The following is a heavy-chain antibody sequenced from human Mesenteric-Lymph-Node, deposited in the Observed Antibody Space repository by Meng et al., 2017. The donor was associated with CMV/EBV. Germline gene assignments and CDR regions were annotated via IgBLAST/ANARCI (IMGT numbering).Heavy chain of an antibody. J-gene: IGHJ2*01. CDR2: IRYDGSNK. CDR1: TFSSYG. Sequence: TFSSYGMHWVRQAPGKGLEWVAFIRYDGSNKYYADSVKGRFTISRDNSKNTLYLQMNSLRAEDTAVYYCAKGPIVVVPAAIADWYFDLWGRGTLVTVSS. V-gene: IGHV3-30*02. CDR3: AKGPIVVVPAAIADWYFDL. D-gene: IGHD2-2*02.